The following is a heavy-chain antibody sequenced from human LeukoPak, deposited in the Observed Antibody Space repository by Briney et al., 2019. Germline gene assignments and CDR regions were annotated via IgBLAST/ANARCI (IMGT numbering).Heavy chain of an antibody. Sequence: SETLSLTCTVSGGSISSSGYYWGWIRQPPGKGLEWIGSIYYSGSTYYNPSLKSRVTISVDTSKNQFSLKLSSVTAADTAVYYCARGATMIVVVNYFDSWGQGTLVTVSS. CDR2: IYYSGST. V-gene: IGHV4-39*01. CDR3: ARGATMIVVVNYFDS. CDR1: GGSISSSGYY. D-gene: IGHD3-22*01. J-gene: IGHJ4*02.